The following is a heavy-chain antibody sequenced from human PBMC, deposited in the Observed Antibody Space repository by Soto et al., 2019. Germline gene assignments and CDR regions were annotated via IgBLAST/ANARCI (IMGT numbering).Heavy chain of an antibody. CDR2: IYYSGST. CDR1: GGSISSYY. J-gene: IGHJ4*02. Sequence: SETLSLTCTVSGGSISSYYWSWIRQPPGKGLEWIGYIYYSGSTNYNPSLKSRVTISVDTSKNQFSLKLSSVTAADTAVYYCARHGGLWFGEAYYYWGQGTLVTVS. V-gene: IGHV4-59*08. CDR3: ARHGGLWFGEAYYY. D-gene: IGHD3-10*01.